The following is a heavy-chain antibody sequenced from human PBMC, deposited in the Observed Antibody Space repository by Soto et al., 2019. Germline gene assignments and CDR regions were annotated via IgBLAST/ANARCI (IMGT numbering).Heavy chain of an antibody. D-gene: IGHD1-1*01. Sequence: QVQLVESGGGLVKPGGSLRLSCAASGFTFSDYYMSWIRQAPGKGLEWVSYISSSGGSTYYADSVKGRFTISRDNSKNTLYLQMNSLRAEDTAVYYCAKAPHDADPADYWGQGTLVTVSS. CDR2: ISSSGGST. CDR3: AKAPHDADPADY. J-gene: IGHJ4*02. V-gene: IGHV3-11*01. CDR1: GFTFSDYY.